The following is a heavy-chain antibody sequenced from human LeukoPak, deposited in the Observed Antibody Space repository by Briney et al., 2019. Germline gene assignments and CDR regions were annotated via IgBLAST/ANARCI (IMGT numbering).Heavy chain of an antibody. CDR1: GFTFNSYG. CDR2: IWYEGSNK. D-gene: IGHD3-16*01. V-gene: IGHV3-33*06. J-gene: IGHJ4*02. CDR3: AKPITFGGVMVSYFDY. Sequence: GGSLRLSCAASGFTFNSYGMHWVRQAPGKGLEWVAVIWYEGSNKYYADSVTGRFTISRDNSQNTLYLQMNSLRAEDTAVYYCAKPITFGGVMVSYFDYWGQGTLVTASS.